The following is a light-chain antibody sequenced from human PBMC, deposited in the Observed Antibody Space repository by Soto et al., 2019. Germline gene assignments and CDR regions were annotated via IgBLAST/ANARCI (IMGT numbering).Light chain of an antibody. CDR3: SSYTSSSTLDV. CDR2: EVS. V-gene: IGLV2-14*01. J-gene: IGLJ1*01. Sequence: QSVLTQPGSVSGSPGQSITISCTGTNSDVGVYNFVSWYQQHPGKSPKLMIYEVSDRPSGVSDRFSGSKSGNTASLTISGLQADDEADYYCSSYTSSSTLDVFGAGTKVTVL. CDR1: NSDVGVYNF.